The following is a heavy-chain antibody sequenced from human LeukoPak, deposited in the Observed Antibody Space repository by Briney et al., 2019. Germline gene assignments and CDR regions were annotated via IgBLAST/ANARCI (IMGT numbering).Heavy chain of an antibody. CDR1: GVSISSGGYY. V-gene: IGHV4-30-2*01. J-gene: IGHJ4*02. D-gene: IGHD6-13*01. Sequence: SETLSLTCTVSGVSISSGGYYWSWIRQPPGKGLEWIGYIYHSGSTYYNPSLKSRVTISVDRSKNQFSLKLSSVAAADTAVYYCARPSIAAAEEDSSNDYWGQGTLVTVSS. CDR3: ARPSIAAAEEDSSNDY. CDR2: IYHSGST.